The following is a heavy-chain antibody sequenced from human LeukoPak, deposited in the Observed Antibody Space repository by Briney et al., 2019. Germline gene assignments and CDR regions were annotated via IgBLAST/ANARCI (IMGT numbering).Heavy chain of an antibody. J-gene: IGHJ4*02. CDR2: INWNGGST. CDR3: ARRAGAYSHPYDY. D-gene: IGHD4/OR15-4a*01. Sequence: GGSLRPSCAASGFTFDDYGMSWVRQAPGKGLEWVSGINWNGGSTGYADSVKGRFTISRDNSKNTVYLQMNSLRAEDTAVYYCARRAGAYSHPYDYWGQGTLVTVSS. CDR1: GFTFDDYG. V-gene: IGHV3-20*04.